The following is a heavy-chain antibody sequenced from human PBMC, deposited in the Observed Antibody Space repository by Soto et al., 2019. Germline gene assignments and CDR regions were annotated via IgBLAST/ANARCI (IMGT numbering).Heavy chain of an antibody. D-gene: IGHD6-19*01. CDR1: GFTFSSYA. J-gene: IGHJ6*02. CDR3: AKYGRWLVHFYYYGMDV. V-gene: IGHV3-23*01. Sequence: EVQLLESGGGLVQPGGSLRLSCAASGFTFSSYAMSWVRQAPGKGLEWVSAISGSGGSTYYADSVKGRFTISRDNSKNTLYQKMNSLSAEDTAVYYCAKYGRWLVHFYYYGMDVWGQGTTVTVSS. CDR2: ISGSGGST.